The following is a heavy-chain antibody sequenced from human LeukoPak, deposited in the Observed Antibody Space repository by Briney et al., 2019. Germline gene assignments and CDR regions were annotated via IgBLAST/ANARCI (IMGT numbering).Heavy chain of an antibody. V-gene: IGHV4-38-2*02. CDR3: AKDPSTYYDIFTGYYPNWFDP. J-gene: IGHJ5*02. CDR2: IYHSGST. CDR1: GYSISSGYY. Sequence: PSETLSLTCTVSGYSISSGYYWGWIRQPPGKGLEWIGSIYHSGSTYYNPSLKSRVTISVDTSKNQFSLKLSSVTAADTAVYYCAKDPSTYYDIFTGYYPNWFDPRGQGTLVTVSS. D-gene: IGHD3-9*01.